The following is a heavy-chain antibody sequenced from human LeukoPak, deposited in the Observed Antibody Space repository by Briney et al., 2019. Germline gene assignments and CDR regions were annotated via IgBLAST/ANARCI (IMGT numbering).Heavy chain of an antibody. D-gene: IGHD3-3*01. Sequence: SETLSLTCAVYGGSFSGYYWGWIRQPPGKGLEWIGYIYYSGSTNYNPSLKSRVTISVDTSRNQFSLKLSSVTAADTAVYYCARHGDHYDFWSGYHDYWGQGTLVTVSS. J-gene: IGHJ4*02. CDR3: ARHGDHYDFWSGYHDY. CDR1: GGSFSGYY. CDR2: IYYSGST. V-gene: IGHV4-59*08.